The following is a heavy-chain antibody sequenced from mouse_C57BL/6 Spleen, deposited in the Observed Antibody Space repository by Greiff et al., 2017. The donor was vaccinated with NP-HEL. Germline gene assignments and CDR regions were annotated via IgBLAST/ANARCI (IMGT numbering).Heavy chain of an antibody. Sequence: VQLQQSGAELVRPGASVTLSCKASGYTFTDYEMHWVKQTPVHGLEWIGAIDPETGGTAYNQKFKGKAILTADKSSSTAYMELRSLTSEDSAVYYCTGTTVVATPYFDYGGQGTTLTVSS. D-gene: IGHD1-1*01. V-gene: IGHV1-15*01. CDR1: GYTFTDYE. J-gene: IGHJ2*01. CDR3: TGTTVVATPYFDY. CDR2: IDPETGGT.